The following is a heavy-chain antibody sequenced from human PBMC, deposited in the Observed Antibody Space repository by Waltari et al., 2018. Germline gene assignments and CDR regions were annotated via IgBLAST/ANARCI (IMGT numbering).Heavy chain of an antibody. CDR2: IYSGGDT. D-gene: IGHD5-18*01. V-gene: IGHV4-4*07. J-gene: IGHJ5*02. CDR3: VRARVSAQTSMGGFFDP. Sequence: QVQLQASGPGLVKPSETLSLTCNVSGGSVSNYSCAWIRKPAGKGLEWIGRIYSGGDTHYNPSFKSRITISVDTSTNQFSLTVTSVTAADTAFYYCVRARVSAQTSMGGFFDPWGQGIEVTVSS. CDR1: GGSVSNYS.